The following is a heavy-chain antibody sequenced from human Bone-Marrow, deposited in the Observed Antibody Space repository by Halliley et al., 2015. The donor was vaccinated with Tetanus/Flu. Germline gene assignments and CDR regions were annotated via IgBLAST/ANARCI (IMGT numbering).Heavy chain of an antibody. V-gene: IGHV4-30-4*01. D-gene: IGHD6-13*01. CDR2: IYYCGGP. J-gene: IGHJ4*02. Sequence: GLGWIGYIYYCGGPYNTPSLKSRVTISVDPSKNQFSLKLSSLTAPDTAVYYCARVVGSWYFFDYWGQGTLVTVSS. CDR3: ARVVGSWYFFDY.